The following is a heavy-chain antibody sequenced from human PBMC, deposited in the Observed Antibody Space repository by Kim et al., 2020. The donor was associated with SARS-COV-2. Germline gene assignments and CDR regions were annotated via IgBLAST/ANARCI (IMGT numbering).Heavy chain of an antibody. Sequence: GGSLRLSCTASGINVTDNYMRWVRQAPGKGLEWVAAIYRAGDKFYADSVKGRFTISRNNSRNTMFLQMNSVRDEDTGVYYCARDKRHYSYYYMEVWGRGTTVTVSS. CDR3: ARDKRHYSYYYMEV. CDR1: GINVTDNY. J-gene: IGHJ6*03. CDR2: IYRAGDK. V-gene: IGHV3-66*01.